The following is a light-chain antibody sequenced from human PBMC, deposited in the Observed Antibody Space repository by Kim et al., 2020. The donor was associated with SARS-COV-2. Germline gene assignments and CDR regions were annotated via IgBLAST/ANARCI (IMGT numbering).Light chain of an antibody. J-gene: IGLJ3*02. CDR1: INVVGGYNY. CDR3: TSYTTRSTLV. Sequence: GQPISFSCTGAINVVGGYNYGSLYQQHPGKAPNLIIYGVSKRPSGVTTRFSGSKSGNTASLTFSLLQPKDEADSYCTSYTTRSTLVFRGGTSLT. CDR2: GVS. V-gene: IGLV2-14*04.